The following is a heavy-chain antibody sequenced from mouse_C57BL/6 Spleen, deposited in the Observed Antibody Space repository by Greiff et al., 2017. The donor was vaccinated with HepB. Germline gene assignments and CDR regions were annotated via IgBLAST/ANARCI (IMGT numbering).Heavy chain of an antibody. V-gene: IGHV1-64*01. Sequence: QVQLKQPGAELVKPGASVKLSCKASGYTFTSYWMHWVKQRPGQGLEWIGMIHPNSGSTNYNEKFKSKVTLTVDKSSSTAYMQLSSLTSEDSAVYYCARDGTWFAYWGQGTLVTVSA. CDR2: IHPNSGST. CDR3: ARDGTWFAY. J-gene: IGHJ3*01. D-gene: IGHD2-3*01. CDR1: GYTFTSYW.